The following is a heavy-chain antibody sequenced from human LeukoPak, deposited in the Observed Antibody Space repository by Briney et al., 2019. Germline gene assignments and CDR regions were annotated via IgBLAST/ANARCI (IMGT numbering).Heavy chain of an antibody. V-gene: IGHV1-69*01. J-gene: IGHJ6*02. CDR3: ARSLLRGVPEHYYYYGMDV. CDR1: GGTFSSYG. Sequence: SVKVSCKASGGTFSSYGISWVRQAPGQGLEWMGGIIPIFGTANYAQKFQGRVTITADESTSTAYMELSSLRSEDTAVYYCARSLLRGVPEHYYYYGMDVWGQGTTVTVSS. D-gene: IGHD3-22*01. CDR2: IIPIFGTA.